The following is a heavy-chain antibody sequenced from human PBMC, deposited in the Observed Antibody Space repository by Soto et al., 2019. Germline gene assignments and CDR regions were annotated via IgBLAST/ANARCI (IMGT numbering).Heavy chain of an antibody. CDR1: GFAFGDRP. D-gene: IGHD2-8*01. CDR3: VSWVSANFDF. CDR2: INENGANT. V-gene: IGHV3-23*01. J-gene: IGHJ4*02. Sequence: GGYLRLCCAESGFAFGDRPMTWVSQAPGQALEWVSTINENGANTHYPAAVMGRFTISCDKSLIAVDLQMKSMRADDTALDYCVSWVSANFDFWGRGSLVTVAA.